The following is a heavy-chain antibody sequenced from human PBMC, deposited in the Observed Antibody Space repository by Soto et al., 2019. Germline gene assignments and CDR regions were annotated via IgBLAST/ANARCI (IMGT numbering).Heavy chain of an antibody. D-gene: IGHD3-3*02. J-gene: IGHJ6*02. CDR3: ARGIRYYYYYGMDV. CDR2: INHSGST. Sequence: SVTLSLTWTVDGGSFIGYYLSWISPPPGKGLEWIGEINHSGSTNYNPSLKSRVTISVDTSKNQFSLKLSSVTAADTAVYYCARGIRYYYYYGMDVWGQGTTVTVSS. V-gene: IGHV4-34*01. CDR1: GGSFIGYY.